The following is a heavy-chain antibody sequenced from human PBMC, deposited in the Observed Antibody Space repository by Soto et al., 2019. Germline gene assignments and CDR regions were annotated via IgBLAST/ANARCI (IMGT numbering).Heavy chain of an antibody. CDR1: GFIVSSDY. CDR3: VRDLLTPVNTRYFNVLDV. CDR2: INSGGNT. Sequence: EVQLVESGGGLIQLGGSLRLSCAASGFIVSSDYMSWVRQAPGRGLEWLSSINSGGNTYYAGSVKGRFTISRDNSENTVYLQMNSLRVEDTAMYYCVRDLLTPVNTRYFNVLDVWGQGTTVAVSS. V-gene: IGHV3-53*01. D-gene: IGHD4-17*01. J-gene: IGHJ6*02.